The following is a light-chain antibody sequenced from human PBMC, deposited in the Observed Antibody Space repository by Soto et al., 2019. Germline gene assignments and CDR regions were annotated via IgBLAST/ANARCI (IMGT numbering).Light chain of an antibody. CDR1: QSISSW. J-gene: IGKJ4*01. V-gene: IGKV1-5*03. CDR2: KAS. Sequence: DIQMTQSPSTLSASVGDRVTITCRASQSISSWLAWYQQKPGKAHKLLIYKASSLESGVPSRFSGSGSRTEVTLTISSLQHDDFATYYCQQYNSYSLTFGGGTKVEIK. CDR3: QQYNSYSLT.